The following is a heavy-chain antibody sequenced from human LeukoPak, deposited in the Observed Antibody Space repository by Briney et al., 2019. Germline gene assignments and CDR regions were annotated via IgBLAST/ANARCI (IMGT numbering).Heavy chain of an antibody. D-gene: IGHD6-19*01. CDR1: GFTFSDYY. V-gene: IGHV3-11*01. CDR3: ASPGIAVADAFDY. CDR2: ISSSGSTI. Sequence: PGGSLRPSCAASGFTFSDYYMSWIRQAPGKGLEWVSYISSSGSTIYYADSVKGRFTISRDNAKNSLYLQMNSLRAEDTAVYYCASPGIAVADAFDYWGQGTLVTVSS. J-gene: IGHJ4*02.